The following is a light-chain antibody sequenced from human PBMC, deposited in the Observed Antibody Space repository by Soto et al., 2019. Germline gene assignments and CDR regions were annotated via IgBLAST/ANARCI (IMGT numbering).Light chain of an antibody. V-gene: IGLV2-8*01. CDR3: NSYADSNTYV. J-gene: IGLJ1*01. CDR2: DVS. Sequence: QSVLTQPPSASGSPGQSVTISCTGTSSDVGGYNFVSWYQHHPGKAPKLMIYDVSQRPSGVPDRFSGSKSGNTASLTVSGLQAEDEADYYCNSYADSNTYVFGTGTKLTVL. CDR1: SSDVGGYNF.